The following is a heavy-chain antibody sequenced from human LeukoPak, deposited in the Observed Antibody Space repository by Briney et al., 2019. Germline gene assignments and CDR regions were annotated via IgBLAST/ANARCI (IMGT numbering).Heavy chain of an antibody. CDR3: ARHTAMGNYFDY. CDR2: IYYSGST. CDR1: GGSISSSSYY. V-gene: IGHV4-39*01. J-gene: IGHJ4*02. D-gene: IGHD5-18*01. Sequence: SETLSLTCTVSGGSISSSSYYWGWIRQPPGKGLEWIGSIYYSGSTYYNPSLKSRVTISVDTSKNQFSLKLSSVTAAGTAVYYCARHTAMGNYFDYWGQGTLVTVSS.